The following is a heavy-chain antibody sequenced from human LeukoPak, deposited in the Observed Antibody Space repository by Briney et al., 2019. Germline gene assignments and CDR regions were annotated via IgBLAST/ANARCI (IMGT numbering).Heavy chain of an antibody. CDR3: ARDWIQLWLQGDAFDI. J-gene: IGHJ3*02. CDR2: ISAYNGNT. Sequence: ASVKVSCKASGYTFTSYGISWVRQAPGQGLEWMGWISAYNGNTNYAQKLQGRVTMTTDTSTSTAYMEPRSLRSDDTAVYYCARDWIQLWLQGDAFDIWGQGTMVTVSS. V-gene: IGHV1-18*01. CDR1: GYTFTSYG. D-gene: IGHD5-18*01.